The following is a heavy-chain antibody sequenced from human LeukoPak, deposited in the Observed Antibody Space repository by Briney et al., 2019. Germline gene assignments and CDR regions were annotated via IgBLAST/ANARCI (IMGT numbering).Heavy chain of an antibody. J-gene: IGHJ5*02. V-gene: IGHV4-4*07. CDR3: ARGTYYYDSSDYNWFDP. CDR1: GGSISSYY. CDR2: IYTSGST. D-gene: IGHD3-22*01. Sequence: PSETLSLTCSVSGGSISSYYWSWIRQPAGKGLEWIGRIYTSGSTNYNPSLKSRVTMSVDTSKNQFSLKLSSVTTADTAVYYCARGTYYYDSSDYNWFDPWGQGTLVTVSS.